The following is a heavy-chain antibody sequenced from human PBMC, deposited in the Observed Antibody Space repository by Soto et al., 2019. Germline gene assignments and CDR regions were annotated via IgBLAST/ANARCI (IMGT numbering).Heavy chain of an antibody. J-gene: IGHJ5*02. Sequence: QVQLVQSGAEVKKPGASVKVSCKASGYIFTSYNMHWVRQAPGQGLEWMGIINPSGGSTSYAQKFQGRVTMTRDTSTSTVYMELSSLRSEDTAVYYCARDRVGYYLGPWFDPWGQGTLVTVSS. D-gene: IGHD7-27*01. CDR1: GYIFTSYN. V-gene: IGHV1-46*01. CDR2: INPSGGST. CDR3: ARDRVGYYLGPWFDP.